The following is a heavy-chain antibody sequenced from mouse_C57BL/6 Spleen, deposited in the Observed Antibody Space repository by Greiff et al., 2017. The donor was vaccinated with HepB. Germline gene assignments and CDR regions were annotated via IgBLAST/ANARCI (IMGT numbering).Heavy chain of an antibody. D-gene: IGHD1-1*01. CDR1: GYSFTGYY. Sequence: VQLQQSGPELVKPGASVKISCKASGYSFTGYYMNWVKQSPEKSLEWIGEINPSTGGTTYNQKFKAKATLTVDKSSSTAYMQLKSLTSEDSAVYYCARRYGSSGFDYWGQGTTLTVSS. V-gene: IGHV1-42*01. J-gene: IGHJ2*01. CDR2: INPSTGGT. CDR3: ARRYGSSGFDY.